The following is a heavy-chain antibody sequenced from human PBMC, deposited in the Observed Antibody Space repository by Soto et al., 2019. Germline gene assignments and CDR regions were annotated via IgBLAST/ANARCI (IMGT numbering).Heavy chain of an antibody. Sequence: AASVKVSCKASGYTFTSYYMRWVRQAPGQGLEWMGIINPSGGSTSYAQKFQGRVTMTRDTSTSTVYMELSSLRSEDTAVYYCGLTGPDGYSYGYAGYWGQGTLVTVSS. CDR2: INPSGGST. CDR1: GYTFTSYY. CDR3: GLTGPDGYSYGYAGY. V-gene: IGHV1-46*01. J-gene: IGHJ4*02. D-gene: IGHD5-18*01.